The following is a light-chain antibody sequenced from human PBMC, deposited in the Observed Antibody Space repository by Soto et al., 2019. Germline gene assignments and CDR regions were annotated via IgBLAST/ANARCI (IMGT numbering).Light chain of an antibody. V-gene: IGKV1-39*01. CDR1: QSVTNY. CDR2: AAS. CDR3: QQSYSTPRT. J-gene: IGKJ1*01. Sequence: DIQMTQSPSSLSASVGDRVTVTCRASQSVTNYLKWYQQKPGKAPKLLVYAASTLQSGVPSRFSGSGSGTDFTLTISSLQPEDFATYYCQQSYSTPRTFGQGTRWIS.